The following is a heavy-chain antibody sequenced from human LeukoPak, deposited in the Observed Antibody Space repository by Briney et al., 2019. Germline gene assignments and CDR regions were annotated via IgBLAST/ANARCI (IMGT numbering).Heavy chain of an antibody. CDR3: ARSAR. CDR2: INQDGSAQ. Sequence: GGSLRLSCAASGFTSGTSLMSWVRQAPGKGLEWVGNINQDGSAQYYVDSVWGGFTISRDNAKSSLYLQMNSRRAEDTAVYYCARSARWGQGTLVTVSS. CDR1: GFTSGTSL. V-gene: IGHV3-7*01. J-gene: IGHJ4*02.